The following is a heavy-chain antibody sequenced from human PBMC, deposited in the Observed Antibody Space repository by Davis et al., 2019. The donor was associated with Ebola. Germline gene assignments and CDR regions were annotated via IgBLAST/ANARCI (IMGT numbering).Heavy chain of an antibody. J-gene: IGHJ6*02. Sequence: PGGSLRLSCAASGFTFSDYYMSWIRQAPGKVLEWVSYINSSGSTIYYADSVKGRFTISRDNAKNSLYLQMNSLRAEDTAVYYCARDGVLSMVRGVMGLGYYGMDVWGQGTTVTVSS. V-gene: IGHV3-11*01. D-gene: IGHD3-10*01. CDR1: GFTFSDYY. CDR3: ARDGVLSMVRGVMGLGYYGMDV. CDR2: INSSGSTI.